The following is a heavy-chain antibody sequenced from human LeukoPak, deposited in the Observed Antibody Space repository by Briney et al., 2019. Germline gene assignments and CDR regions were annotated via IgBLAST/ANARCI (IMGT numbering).Heavy chain of an antibody. CDR1: GGSISSGYY. CDR2: IYHSGST. V-gene: IGHV4-38-2*02. D-gene: IGHD6-19*01. J-gene: IGHJ3*02. Sequence: SETLSLTCTVSGGSISSGYYWGWIRQPPGKGLEWIGSIYHSGSTYYNPSLKSRVTISVDTSKNQFSLKLSSVTAADTAVYYCARSSSARHRTRDAFDIWGQGTMVTVSS. CDR3: ARSSSARHRTRDAFDI.